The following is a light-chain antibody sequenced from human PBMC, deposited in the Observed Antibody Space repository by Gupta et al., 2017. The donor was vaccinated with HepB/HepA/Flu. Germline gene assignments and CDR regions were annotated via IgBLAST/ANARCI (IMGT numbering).Light chain of an antibody. CDR1: QSLLHSIGNHY. CDR2: GAS. J-gene: IGKJ2*01. V-gene: IGKV2-28*01. CDR3: RKGLEAPST. Sequence: EILLTQSPLSLAFTSGEPASISCRSSQSLLHSIGNHYLDWYRQKPGQAPQLLIYGASTRACGVPDRFSGSGSGTDFTLKISRVQPEDVGVYYCRKGLEAPSTFGQGTKLEIK.